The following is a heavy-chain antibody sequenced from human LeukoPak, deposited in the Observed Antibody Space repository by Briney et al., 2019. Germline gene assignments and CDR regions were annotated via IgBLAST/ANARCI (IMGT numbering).Heavy chain of an antibody. V-gene: IGHV3-7*01. D-gene: IGHD1-26*01. CDR3: ARDLTGIVGATAYFDY. J-gene: IGHJ4*02. CDR2: IKQDGSEK. Sequence: VGSLRLSCAASGFTFSSYWMSWVRQAPGKGLEWVANIKQDGSEKYYVDSVKGRFTISRDNAKNSLYLQMNSLRAEDTAVYYCARDLTGIVGATAYFDYWGQGTLVTVSS. CDR1: GFTFSSYW.